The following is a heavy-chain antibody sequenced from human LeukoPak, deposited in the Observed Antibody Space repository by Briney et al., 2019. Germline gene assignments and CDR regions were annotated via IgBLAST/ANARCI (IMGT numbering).Heavy chain of an antibody. CDR1: GFTFSSYA. D-gene: IGHD3-3*01. CDR3: AKGFLEWLRFDP. CDR2: ISGSGGSA. J-gene: IGHJ5*02. V-gene: IGHV3-23*01. Sequence: GGSLRLSCAASGFTFSSYAMSWVRQAPGKGLEWVSAISGSGGSAYNADSVKGRFTISRDNSKNTLYLQMNSLRAEDTAVYYCAKGFLEWLRFDPWGQGTLVTVSS.